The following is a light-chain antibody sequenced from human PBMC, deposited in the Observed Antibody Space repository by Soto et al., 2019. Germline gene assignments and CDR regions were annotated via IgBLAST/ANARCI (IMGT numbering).Light chain of an antibody. CDR3: QHYHIYSLT. Sequence: DIQMTQSPSTLSASVGDRVTITCRASQSINTWLAWYQQKPGKAPKLLIYKASSLQSGVPLRFSGSGSGTEFTLTISSLQPDDFATYHCQHYHIYSLTFGGGTKVEIK. CDR1: QSINTW. V-gene: IGKV1-5*03. J-gene: IGKJ4*01. CDR2: KAS.